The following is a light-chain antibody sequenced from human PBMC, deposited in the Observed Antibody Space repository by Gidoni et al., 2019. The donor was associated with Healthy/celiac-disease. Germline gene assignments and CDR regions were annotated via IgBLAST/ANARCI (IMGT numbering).Light chain of an antibody. J-gene: IGKJ1*01. CDR3: QQSYRTLWT. CDR1: QSISSY. Sequence: DIQMTQSPPSLSASVGDRVTITCRASQSISSYLNWYQQKPGKAPQLLIYAASSLHSGVPSRFSGSGSGTDFTLTISSLQPEDFATYYCQQSYRTLWTFGQGTKVEIK. V-gene: IGKV1-39*01. CDR2: AAS.